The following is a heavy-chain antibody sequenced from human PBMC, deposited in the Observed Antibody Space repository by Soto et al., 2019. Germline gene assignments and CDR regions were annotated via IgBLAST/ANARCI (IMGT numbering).Heavy chain of an antibody. V-gene: IGHV1-18*01. J-gene: IGHJ2*01. CDR2: ISPYNGNT. CDR3: ARDRGVYMTTLPLWYFDL. Sequence: QVQLVQSGAEVKKPGASVKVSCKASGYTFTSYYISWVRQAPGQGLEWMGRISPYNGNTDYTQNLQGRVTMTTHTSTNTAYMELRSLRSDDTAVYYCARDRGVYMTTLPLWYFDLWGRGTLVTVSS. D-gene: IGHD3-10*01. CDR1: GYTFTSYY.